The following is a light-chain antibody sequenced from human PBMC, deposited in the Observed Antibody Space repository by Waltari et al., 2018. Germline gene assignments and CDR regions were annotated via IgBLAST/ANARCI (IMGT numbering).Light chain of an antibody. CDR3: QQYDGIVVT. J-gene: IGKJ4*01. CDR2: STY. V-gene: IGKV3-20*01. Sequence: EIVFTQSPGTLSLSPGDRATLSCRASPTVSTIALSWYQQKPGQAPRVLIYSTYNRATGIPDRFSGSGSGTDFTLTINRLAPEDFAMYYCQQYDGIVVTFGGGTKVEI. CDR1: PTVSTIA.